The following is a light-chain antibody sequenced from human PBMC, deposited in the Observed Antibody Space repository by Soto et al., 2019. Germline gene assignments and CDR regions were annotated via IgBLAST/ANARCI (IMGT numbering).Light chain of an antibody. CDR3: QQYSSSTIT. J-gene: IGKJ5*01. Sequence: EVVMTQSPATLYLSPGERATLSCRASQSVNRQVLWYQHRPGQAPRLLIYGASSRATGIPDRFSGGGSGTDVSLTISRLDNEDFAVYYCQQYSSSTITFCQGTRLEI. CDR2: GAS. V-gene: IGKV3-20*01. CDR1: QSVNRQV.